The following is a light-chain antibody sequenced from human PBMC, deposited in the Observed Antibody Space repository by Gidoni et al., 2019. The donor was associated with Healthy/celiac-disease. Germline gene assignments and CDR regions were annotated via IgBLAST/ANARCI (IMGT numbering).Light chain of an antibody. CDR3: QQYHLWPPH. CDR2: GAS. Sequence: EIVMSQSPGPLSVSPGQRATLPCRTSQTVNRNLAWYQQKPGQAPRLVIYGASTRATGIQARFSGSGSGTDFTLTISSLQSEDFAVYYCQQYHLWPPHFGGGTRVETK. CDR1: QTVNRN. V-gene: IGKV3D-15*01. J-gene: IGKJ4*01.